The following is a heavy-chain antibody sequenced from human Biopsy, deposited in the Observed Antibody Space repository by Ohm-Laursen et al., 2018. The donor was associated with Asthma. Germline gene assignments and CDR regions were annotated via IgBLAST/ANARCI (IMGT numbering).Heavy chain of an antibody. Sequence: SLRLSCTASGFTFHNYVMHWVRQAPGKGLEWVAVISFDGSNKYYADSVNGRFTVSRDDSKNTLYLQMNNLRPDDTAVCYCARDVMEWYLPAFDFWGQGTLVTVSS. CDR2: ISFDGSNK. CDR3: ARDVMEWYLPAFDF. J-gene: IGHJ4*02. D-gene: IGHD3-3*01. V-gene: IGHV3-30*04. CDR1: GFTFHNYV.